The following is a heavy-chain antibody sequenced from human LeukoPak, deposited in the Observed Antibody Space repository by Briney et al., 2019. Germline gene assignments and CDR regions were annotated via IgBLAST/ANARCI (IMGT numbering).Heavy chain of an antibody. D-gene: IGHD5-12*01. Sequence: SETLSLTCTVSGGSISSSSYYWGWIRQPPGKGLEWIGSIYDSGSTYYNPSLKSRVTISVDTSKNQFSLKLSSVTAADTAVYYCASLKDIVATISFWGQGTLVTVSS. CDR1: GGSISSSSYY. V-gene: IGHV4-39*01. CDR2: IYDSGST. J-gene: IGHJ4*02. CDR3: ASLKDIVATISF.